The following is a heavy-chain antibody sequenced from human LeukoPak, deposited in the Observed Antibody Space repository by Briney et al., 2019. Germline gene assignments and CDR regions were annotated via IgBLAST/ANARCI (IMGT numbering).Heavy chain of an antibody. CDR1: GGTFSSYA. D-gene: IGHD3-10*01. CDR3: ARDAFRYGSGSYYNVMQ. J-gene: IGHJ4*02. CDR2: IIPIFGTA. V-gene: IGHV1-69*13. Sequence: SVKVSCKASGGTFSSYAISWVRQAPGQGLEWMGGIIPIFGTANYAQKFQGRVTITADESTSTAYMELSSLRSEDTAVYYCARDAFRYGSGSYYNVMQWGQGTLVTVSS.